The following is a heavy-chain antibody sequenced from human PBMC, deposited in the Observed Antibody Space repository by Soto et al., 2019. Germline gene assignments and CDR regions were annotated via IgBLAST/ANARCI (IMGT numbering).Heavy chain of an antibody. CDR3: AKVSSSWRYFDF. V-gene: IGHV3-23*01. J-gene: IGHJ4*02. CDR1: GFTFSSYG. Sequence: GSLRLSCAASGFTFSSYGMSWVRQAPGKGLEWVSAISGSGGSTYYADSVKGRFTISRDNSKNTLYLQMKSLRAEDTAVYYCAKVSSSWRYFDFWGPGTQVTVSS. D-gene: IGHD6-13*01. CDR2: ISGSGGST.